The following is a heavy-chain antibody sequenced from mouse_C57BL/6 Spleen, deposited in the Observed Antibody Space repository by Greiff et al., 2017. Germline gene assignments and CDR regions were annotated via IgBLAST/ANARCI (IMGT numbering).Heavy chain of an antibody. D-gene: IGHD2-3*01. V-gene: IGHV1-52*01. CDR1: GYTFTSYW. J-gene: IGHJ2*01. CDR3: ARDGYFFDY. Sequence: QVQLQQPGAELVRPGSSVKLSCKASGYTFTSYWMQWVKQRPRQGLEWIGNIDPSDSDTHYNQKFKDKATLTVDKSSSTAYMQLSSLTSEDSAVYYCARDGYFFDYWGQGTTLTVSS. CDR2: IDPSDSDT.